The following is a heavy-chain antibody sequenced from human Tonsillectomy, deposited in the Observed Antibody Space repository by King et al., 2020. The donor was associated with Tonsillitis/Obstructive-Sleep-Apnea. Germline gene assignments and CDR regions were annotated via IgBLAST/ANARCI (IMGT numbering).Heavy chain of an antibody. CDR1: GFAFHYYT. V-gene: IGHV3-21*01. J-gene: IGHJ4*02. CDR2: IDSTGNHI. Sequence: VQLVESGGGLVKPGGSLRLSCAASGFAFHYYTLEWVRQAPGKGLEWVSSIDSTGNHIYYADSLKGRFTVSRDNTKNSLYLQMTGLRAEDTAVYYCARALSNAYLDSWGQGTLVTVSS. CDR3: ARALSNAYLDS.